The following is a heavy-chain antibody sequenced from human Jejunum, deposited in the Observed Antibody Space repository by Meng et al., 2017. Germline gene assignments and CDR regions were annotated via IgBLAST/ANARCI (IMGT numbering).Heavy chain of an antibody. Sequence: QVQRVQSGAEVKKPGASVKVSCKASGYTFTTYDINWVRQATGQGLEWMGWVSPSSGNTRYAQKFQGRVTMTRDTSISTVYMELTSLKSDDTAVYYCARGVGDLGDYWGQGTLVTVSS. CDR3: ARGVGDLGDY. CDR2: VSPSSGNT. J-gene: IGHJ4*02. CDR1: GYTFTTYD. V-gene: IGHV1-8*01. D-gene: IGHD3-16*01.